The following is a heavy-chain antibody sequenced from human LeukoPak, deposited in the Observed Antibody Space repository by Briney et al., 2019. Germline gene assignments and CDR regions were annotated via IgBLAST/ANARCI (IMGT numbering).Heavy chain of an antibody. J-gene: IGHJ4*02. Sequence: ASVKVSCKASGYTFTGYYMHWVRQAPGQGLEWMGWINPNSGGTNYAQKFQGRVTMTRDTSISTAYMELSRLRSDDTAVYYCARASSGMAGTTPFGYWGQGTLVTVSS. CDR2: INPNSGGT. V-gene: IGHV1-2*02. CDR1: GYTFTGYY. CDR3: ARASSGMAGTTPFGY. D-gene: IGHD6-19*01.